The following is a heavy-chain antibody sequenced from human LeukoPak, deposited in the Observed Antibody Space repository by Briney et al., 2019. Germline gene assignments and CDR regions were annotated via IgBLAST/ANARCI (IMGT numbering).Heavy chain of an antibody. D-gene: IGHD2-2*01. Sequence: ASVKVSCKASGYTFTGYYMHWVRQAPGQGLEWVGGINPNSGDTNYAQKFQGRVTMTRDTSISTAYMELSRLRSDDTAVYYCARDPRGFEYPYYNYYMDVWGKGTTVTVSS. V-gene: IGHV1-2*02. CDR2: INPNSGDT. CDR1: GYTFTGYY. CDR3: ARDPRGFEYPYYNYYMDV. J-gene: IGHJ6*03.